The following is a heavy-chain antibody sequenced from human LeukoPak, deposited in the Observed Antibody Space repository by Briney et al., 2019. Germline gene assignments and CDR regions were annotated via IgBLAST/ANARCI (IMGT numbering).Heavy chain of an antibody. CDR1: GFTFSRYW. J-gene: IGHJ4*02. D-gene: IGHD3-9*01. CDR3: ARDRDWVTDY. CDR2: IKEDGSDK. Sequence: GGTLSLSCAASGFTFSRYWLSWVRQAPGKGLEWVANIKEDGSDKYYVDSMEGRFTVSRDNAKNSLYLQMNSLRAEDTAVYYCARDRDWVTDYWGQGTLVTVSS. V-gene: IGHV3-7*05.